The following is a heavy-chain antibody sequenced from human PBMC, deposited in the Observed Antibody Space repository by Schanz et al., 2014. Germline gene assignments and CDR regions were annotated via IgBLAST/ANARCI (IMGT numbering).Heavy chain of an antibody. Sequence: VQLLESGGRLVQPGGSLRLSCAASEFSFSSFGMNWVRQAPGKGLEWVGFISFDGRNTGYAHSVEGRFTISRDNSKSMLFLEMSSLRVEDTAVYYCVREENYPSFLGYYYYMDVWGKGTSVTVSS. CDR2: ISFDGRNT. J-gene: IGHJ6*03. CDR1: EFSFSSFG. D-gene: IGHD3-10*01. CDR3: VREENYPSFLGYYYYMDV. V-gene: IGHV3-30*03.